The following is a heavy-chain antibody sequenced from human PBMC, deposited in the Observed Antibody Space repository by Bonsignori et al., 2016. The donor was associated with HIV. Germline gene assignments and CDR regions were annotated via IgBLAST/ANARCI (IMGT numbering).Heavy chain of an antibody. D-gene: IGHD2-2*01. J-gene: IGHJ4*02. Sequence: EVQLVESGGGLVQPGGSLRLSCAASGFTFSGYWMHWVRQAPGEGLVWVSRINTDASGINYADSVKGRFTISRDNARNTLYLQMNSLRVEDTAVYYCARSCTTTSCYAEDWGQGTLV. CDR3: ARSCTTTSCYAED. CDR1: GFTFSGYW. CDR2: INTDASGI. V-gene: IGHV3-74*01.